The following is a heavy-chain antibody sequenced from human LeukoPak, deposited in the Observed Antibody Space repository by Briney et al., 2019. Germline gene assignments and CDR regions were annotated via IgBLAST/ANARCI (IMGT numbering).Heavy chain of an antibody. CDR1: TFSISGFN. CDR3: LRHDAVVSMIVRERSTES. V-gene: IGHV4-59*08. CDR2: IYFTGSA. Sequence: SETLSFTCTGYTFSISGFNWGWQRQPPGKGLEWIGYIYFTGSATYNPSLKGRVTISGDTSKSELYLNLSGVTAVVTSLYYYLRHDAVVSMIVRERSTESGGQGTLVTVSS. J-gene: IGHJ3*01. D-gene: IGHD3-22*01.